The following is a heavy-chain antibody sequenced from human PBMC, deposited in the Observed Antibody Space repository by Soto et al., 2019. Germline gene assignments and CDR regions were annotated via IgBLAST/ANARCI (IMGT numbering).Heavy chain of an antibody. CDR3: ANILTGPTDH. J-gene: IGHJ4*02. V-gene: IGHV3-33*03. CDR2: IWYDGTKK. Sequence: QVQVVESGGGVVQPGRSLRLSCAASGFTFSSYGMHWVRQAPGKGLEWVADIWYDGTKKHYADSVKGRFSISRDNSKNTVDLQMNSLRAEDTAVYYCANILTGPTDHWGQGTLVTVSS. CDR1: GFTFSSYG. D-gene: IGHD1-20*01.